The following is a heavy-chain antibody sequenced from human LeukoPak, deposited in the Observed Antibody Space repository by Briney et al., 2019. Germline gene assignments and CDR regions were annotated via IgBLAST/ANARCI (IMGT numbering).Heavy chain of an antibody. CDR2: IYTSGST. V-gene: IGHV4-61*02. CDR1: GGSISSGSYY. CDR3: AGEHYDILTGYPDYFDY. D-gene: IGHD3-9*01. J-gene: IGHJ4*02. Sequence: SETLSLTCTVSGGSISSGSYYWSWIRQPAGKGLEWIGRIYTSGSTNYNPSLKSRVTISVDTSKNQFSLKLSSVTAADTAVYYCAGEHYDILTGYPDYFDYWGQGTLVTVSS.